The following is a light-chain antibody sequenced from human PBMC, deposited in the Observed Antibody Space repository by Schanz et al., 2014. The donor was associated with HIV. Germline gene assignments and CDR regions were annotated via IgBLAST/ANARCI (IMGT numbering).Light chain of an antibody. CDR3: NSYTSSNTRV. CDR2: ENN. Sequence: QSVLTQPPSVSGAPGQRITISCTGSSSNIGAGYYVHWYQQFPGTAPKLLIYENNHRPSGVPDRISGSRSATSASLAITGLQAGDEADYYCNSYTSSNTRVFGGGTKLTVL. V-gene: IGLV1-40*01. CDR1: SSNIGAGYY. J-gene: IGLJ3*02.